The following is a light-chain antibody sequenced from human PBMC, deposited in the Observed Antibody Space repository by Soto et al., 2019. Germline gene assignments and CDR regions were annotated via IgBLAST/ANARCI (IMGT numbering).Light chain of an antibody. J-gene: IGLJ1*01. CDR1: SDIGNYNL. CDR3: ASYAGSRTYV. CDR2: EVT. V-gene: IGLV2-23*02. Sequence: QSAVTQPASASGSPGQSVTISCSGSDIGNYNLVSWYQHLPGRAPKLLIFEVTMRPSGISDRFSGSKSASTASLTISGLQAEDEGDYYCASYAGSRTYVFGSGTKLTVL.